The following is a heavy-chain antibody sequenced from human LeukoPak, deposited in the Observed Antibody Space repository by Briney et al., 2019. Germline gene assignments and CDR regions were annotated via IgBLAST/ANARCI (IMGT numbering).Heavy chain of an antibody. CDR3: ARGPHGGFVIIPTEF. D-gene: IGHD3-3*01. CDR2: IDSSSSYI. J-gene: IGHJ4*02. Sequence: GGSLRLSCAASGFTFSSYAMNWVRQAPGKGLEWVSSIDSSSSYIYYAASVKGRFTISRANAKNSLFLQMNSLRAEDTAVYYCARGPHGGFVIIPTEFWGQGTLVTVSS. CDR1: GFTFSSYA. V-gene: IGHV3-21*01.